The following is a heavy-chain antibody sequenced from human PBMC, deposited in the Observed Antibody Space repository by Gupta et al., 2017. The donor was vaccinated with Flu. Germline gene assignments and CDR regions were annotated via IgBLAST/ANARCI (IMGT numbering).Heavy chain of an antibody. V-gene: IGHV3-33*01. Sequence: QPGRSLRLSCAASGFTFSRYGMHWVRQAPGKWLEWVAVIWYDGSNKYYADSVKGRFTIARDNSKHTLYLQMNSLRAEDTAVYYCARAMYGVYYYYDGMDVWGQGTTVTVS. CDR1: GFTFSRYG. D-gene: IGHD4-17*01. J-gene: IGHJ6*02. CDR2: IWYDGSNK. CDR3: ARAMYGVYYYYDGMDV.